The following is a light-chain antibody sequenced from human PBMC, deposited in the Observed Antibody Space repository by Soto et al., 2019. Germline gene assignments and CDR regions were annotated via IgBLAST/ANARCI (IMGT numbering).Light chain of an antibody. CDR2: DAS. V-gene: IGKV1-5*01. CDR3: LHYNSYSNT. J-gene: IGKJ2*01. CDR1: QSISSW. Sequence: DIQMTQSPSTLSASVGDRVTITCRASQSISSWLAWYQQKPEKAPKLLIYDASSLGSGVPSRFSGSGSGTEFTLTISSLQPDDFATSYCLHYNSYSNTFGQGTKLEIK.